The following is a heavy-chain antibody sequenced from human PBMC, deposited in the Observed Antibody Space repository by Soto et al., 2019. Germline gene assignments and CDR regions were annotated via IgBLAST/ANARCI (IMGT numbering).Heavy chain of an antibody. CDR3: ETNVHNEQANPNWFDT. D-gene: IGHD1-1*01. CDR1: GGSISRSDSY. CDR2: IYFSGST. V-gene: IGHV4-39*01. J-gene: IGHJ5*02. Sequence: PSETLSLTCTVSGGSISRSDSYWGWIRQSPGKGLEWIASIYFSGSTFYNPSLRSRATISVGTFENQFSLKLSSMTAADTAIYYCETNVHNEQANPNWFDTWGQGTLVTVSS.